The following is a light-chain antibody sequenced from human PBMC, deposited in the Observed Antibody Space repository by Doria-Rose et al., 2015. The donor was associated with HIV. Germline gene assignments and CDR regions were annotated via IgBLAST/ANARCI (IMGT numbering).Light chain of an antibody. V-gene: IGKV1-13*02. J-gene: IGKJ5*01. Sequence: QMTQSPSSLSASVGDRVTITCRASQGIISSLAWYQHKPGRPPKLLIFAVSKLASGAPSRFTGSGSGTDFTLTINNLQPEDFATYYCQHFHSYPHGTFGQGTRLEI. CDR3: QHFHSYPHGT. CDR2: AVS. CDR1: QGIISS.